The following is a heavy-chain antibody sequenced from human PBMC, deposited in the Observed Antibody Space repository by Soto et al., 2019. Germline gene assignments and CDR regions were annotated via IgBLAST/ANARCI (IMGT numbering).Heavy chain of an antibody. D-gene: IGHD1-7*01. Sequence: QVQLVESGGGVVQPGRSLRLSCAASGFTFSSYGMHWVRQAPGKGLEWVAVIWYDGSNKYYADSVKGRFTISRDNSQNTLYLQMNSLRAEDTAVYYCARDRAGYNGNYLHFEYWGQGTLVTVAS. CDR3: ARDRAGYNGNYLHFEY. CDR1: GFTFSSYG. V-gene: IGHV3-33*01. J-gene: IGHJ4*02. CDR2: IWYDGSNK.